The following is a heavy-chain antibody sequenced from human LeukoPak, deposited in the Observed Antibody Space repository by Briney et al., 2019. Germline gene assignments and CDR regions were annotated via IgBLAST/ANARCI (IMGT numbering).Heavy chain of an antibody. CDR1: GFTISSYW. Sequence: GGSLRLSCAASGFTISSYWMLWVRQAPGKGLVWVSRINSDGSSTSYADSVKGQFTISRDNAKNTLYLQMNSLRAEDTAVYYCARSDYRYAFDIWGQGTMVTVSS. CDR2: INSDGSST. V-gene: IGHV3-74*01. D-gene: IGHD4-11*01. CDR3: ARSDYRYAFDI. J-gene: IGHJ3*02.